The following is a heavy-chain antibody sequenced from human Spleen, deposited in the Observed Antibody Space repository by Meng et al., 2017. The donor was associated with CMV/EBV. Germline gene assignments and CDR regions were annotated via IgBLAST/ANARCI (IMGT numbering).Heavy chain of an antibody. CDR2: INHSGST. D-gene: IGHD1-14*01. V-gene: IGHV4-34*01. J-gene: IGHJ4*02. CDR3: ARSGRFDY. Sequence: QVQLQEWGAGLLKPSETLSLTCAVYGGSFSGYYWSWIRQPPGKGLEWIGEINHSGSTNYNPSLKSRVTISVDTSKNQFSLKLSSVTAADTAVYYCARSGRFDYWGQGTLVTASS. CDR1: GGSFSGYY.